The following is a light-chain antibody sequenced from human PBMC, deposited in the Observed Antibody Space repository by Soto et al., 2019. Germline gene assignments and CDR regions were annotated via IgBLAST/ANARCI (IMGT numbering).Light chain of an antibody. CDR2: LSSDGSH. CDR1: SGHSSYA. V-gene: IGLV4-69*01. Sequence: QLVLTQSPSASASLGASVKLTCTLSSGHSSYAIAWHQQQPEKGPRYLMKLSSDGSHSKGDGIPDRFSGSSSGAERYLTISSLQSADDAAYYCQNWDTGARVVFGGGTKLTVL. J-gene: IGLJ2*01. CDR3: QNWDTGARVV.